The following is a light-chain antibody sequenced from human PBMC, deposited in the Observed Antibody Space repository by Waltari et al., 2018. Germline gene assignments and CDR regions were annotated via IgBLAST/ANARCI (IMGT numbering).Light chain of an antibody. J-gene: IGKJ1*01. Sequence: IVLTPSPDYLAVSLGARPTIACSSSQSVLYSSNNKNYLAWYQHKPGQPPKLLIYWASIRVSGVPARFRGSESGTDFTLTISSLQAEDVAVYYCQQYYSNPLTFGQGTKVEI. V-gene: IGKV4-1*01. CDR2: WAS. CDR1: QSVLYSSNNKNY. CDR3: QQYYSNPLT.